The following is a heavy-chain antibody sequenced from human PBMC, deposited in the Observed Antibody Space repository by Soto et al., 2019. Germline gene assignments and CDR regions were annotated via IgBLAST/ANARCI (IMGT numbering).Heavy chain of an antibody. CDR3: ARGMHREATHFDY. D-gene: IGHD5-12*01. V-gene: IGHV4-59*08. CDR1: GGSISSYY. Sequence: PSETLSLTCTVSGGSISSYYWSWIRQPPGKGLEWIGYIYYSGSTNYNPSLKSRVTISVDTSKNQFSLKLSSVTAADTAVYYCARGMHREATHFDYWGQGTLVTVSS. CDR2: IYYSGST. J-gene: IGHJ4*02.